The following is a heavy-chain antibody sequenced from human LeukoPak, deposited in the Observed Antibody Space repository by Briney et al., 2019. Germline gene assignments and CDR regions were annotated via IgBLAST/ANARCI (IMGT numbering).Heavy chain of an antibody. D-gene: IGHD6-13*01. V-gene: IGHV3-30*02. CDR3: AREAPRGIAAAGTAYDY. Sequence: GESLRLSCAASGFTFSSYGMHWVRQAPGKGLEWVAFRRYDGSNKYYADSVKGRFTISRDNSKNTLYLQMNSLRVEDTAVYYCAREAPRGIAAAGTAYDYWGQGTLVTVSS. CDR1: GFTFSSYG. J-gene: IGHJ4*02. CDR2: RRYDGSNK.